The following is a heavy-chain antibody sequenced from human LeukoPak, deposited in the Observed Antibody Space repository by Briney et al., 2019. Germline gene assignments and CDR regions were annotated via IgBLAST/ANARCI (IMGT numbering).Heavy chain of an antibody. D-gene: IGHD2-8*01. CDR3: ARGGFGYVYFDY. J-gene: IGHJ4*02. Sequence: GGSLRLSCAASGVAFSADWMSWGRQAPGEGLEWVSHIKGDGSEKNSVDSVKGRFTISRDNAKSSLYLQMNSLRAEDTALYYCARGGFGYVYFDYWGQGSLVTVSS. V-gene: IGHV3-7*02. CDR1: GVAFSADW. CDR2: IKGDGSEK.